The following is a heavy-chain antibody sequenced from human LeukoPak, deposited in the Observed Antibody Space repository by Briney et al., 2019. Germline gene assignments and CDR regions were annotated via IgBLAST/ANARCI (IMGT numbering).Heavy chain of an antibody. Sequence: PSETLSLTCTVSGYSISSGYYWGWIRQPPGKGLEWIGSIYHSGSTYYNPSLRSRVTMSVDTSKNQLSLKLSSVTAADTAVYYCARHNWSGYYFDHYYFDYWGQGTLVSVSS. CDR3: ARHNWSGYYFDHYYFDY. CDR1: GYSISSGYY. CDR2: IYHSGST. J-gene: IGHJ4*02. V-gene: IGHV4-38-2*02. D-gene: IGHD3-3*01.